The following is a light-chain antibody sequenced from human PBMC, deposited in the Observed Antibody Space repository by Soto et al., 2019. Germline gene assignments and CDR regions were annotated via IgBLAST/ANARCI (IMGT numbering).Light chain of an antibody. CDR3: SSYAGSNNIVV. V-gene: IGLV2-8*01. J-gene: IGLJ2*01. CDR2: EVS. Sequence: QSALTQPRSVSGSPGQSVTISCTGTSSDVGSYNFVFWHQQHPGKAPKLMIYEVSKRPSGVPDRFSGSKSGNTASLTVSGLQAEDEADYYCSSYAGSNNIVVFGGGTKLTVL. CDR1: SSDVGSYNF.